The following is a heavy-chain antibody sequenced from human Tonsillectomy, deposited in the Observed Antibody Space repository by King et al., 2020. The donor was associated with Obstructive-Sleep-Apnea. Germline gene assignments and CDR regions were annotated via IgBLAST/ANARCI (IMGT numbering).Heavy chain of an antibody. D-gene: IGHD5-18*01. V-gene: IGHV3-7*01. CDR1: GLTYSNHW. J-gene: IGHJ4*02. CDR2: IKEDGSDK. CDR3: VRGGYTYDY. Sequence: QLVQSGGGLVQPGESLRLSCAVAGLTYSNHWMSWVRQAPGKGLEWGAKIKEDGSDKYYVDSVKGRFTISRDNAKNSLYLQMNSLRVEDTAMYYCVRGGYTYDYWGQGTLVIVSS.